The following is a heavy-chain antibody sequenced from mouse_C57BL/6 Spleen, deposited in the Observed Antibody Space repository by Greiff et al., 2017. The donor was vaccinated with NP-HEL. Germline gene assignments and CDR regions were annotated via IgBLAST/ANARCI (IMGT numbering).Heavy chain of an antibody. J-gene: IGHJ2*01. V-gene: IGHV1-77*01. CDR3: ASGGGGDYFDY. CDR2: LGPGSGST. CDR1: GYTFTDYY. Sequence: QVHVKQSGAELVKPGASVKISCKASGYTFTDYYINWVKQRPGQGLEWIGKLGPGSGSTYYNEKFKGKATLTAVKSSSTAYMQLSSLTSEDSAVYFCASGGGGDYFDYWGQGTTLTVSS.